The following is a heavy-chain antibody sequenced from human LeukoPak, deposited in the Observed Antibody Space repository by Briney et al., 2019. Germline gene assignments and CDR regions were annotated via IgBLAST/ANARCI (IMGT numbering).Heavy chain of an antibody. Sequence: SETLSLTCTVSGGSISSYYWSWIRQPPGKGLEWIGYIFNSGSTNYSPSLKSRVTVSVDTSKDQFSLRLSSVTAADTAVYYCARLLAVAGGDAFDIWGQGKMVTVSS. D-gene: IGHD6-19*01. V-gene: IGHV4-59*08. CDR1: GGSISSYY. CDR2: IFNSGST. CDR3: ARLLAVAGGDAFDI. J-gene: IGHJ3*02.